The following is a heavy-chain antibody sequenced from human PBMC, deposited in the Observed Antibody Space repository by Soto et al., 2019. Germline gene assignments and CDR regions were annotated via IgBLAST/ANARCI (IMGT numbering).Heavy chain of an antibody. CDR3: ARRDSSGSFDY. V-gene: IGHV3-23*01. J-gene: IGHJ4*02. CDR1: GFTFSSYS. D-gene: IGHD4-4*01. CDR2: ISGSGGST. Sequence: VGSLSLSCASSGFTFSSYSMSWVRQAPGKGLEWVSAISGSGGSTYYADSVKGRSTISRDNSKNTLYLQMNSLRAEDTAVYYCARRDSSGSFDYWGQGTLVNVSA.